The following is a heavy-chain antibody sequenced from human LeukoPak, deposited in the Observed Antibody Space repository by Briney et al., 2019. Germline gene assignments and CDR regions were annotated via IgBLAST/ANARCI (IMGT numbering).Heavy chain of an antibody. CDR1: GFTFSSYE. CDR2: ISSSGSTI. Sequence: GGSLRLSCAASGFTFSSYEMNWVRKAPGKGLGWVSYISSSGSTIYYADSVKGRFTISRDNAKNSLYLQLNSLRAEDTAVYYCARSLVVGATYPYHWGQGTLVTVSS. V-gene: IGHV3-48*03. J-gene: IGHJ5*02. CDR3: ARSLVVGATYPYH. D-gene: IGHD1-26*01.